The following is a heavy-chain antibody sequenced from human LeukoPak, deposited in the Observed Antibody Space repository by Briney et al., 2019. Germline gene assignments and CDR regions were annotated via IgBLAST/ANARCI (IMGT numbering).Heavy chain of an antibody. V-gene: IGHV3-30*03. D-gene: IGHD3-10*01. CDR2: ISYDGSNK. J-gene: IGHJ5*02. CDR3: ARDSSLWFGELVDP. CDR1: GFTFSSYG. Sequence: GGSLRLSCAASGFTFSSYGMHWVRQAPGKGLEWVAVISYDGSNKYYADSVKGRFTISRDNSKNTLYLQMNSLRAEDTAVYYCARDSSLWFGELVDPWGQGTLVTVSS.